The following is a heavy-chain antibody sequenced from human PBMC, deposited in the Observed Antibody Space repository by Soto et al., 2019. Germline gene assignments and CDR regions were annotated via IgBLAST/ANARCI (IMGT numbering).Heavy chain of an antibody. CDR1: GGSISSYY. J-gene: IGHJ4*02. CDR2: IYTSGST. Sequence: TLSLTCTVSGGSISSYYWSWIRQPAGKGLEWIGRIYTSGSTNYNPSLKSRVTMSVDTSKNQFSLKLSSVTAADTAVYYCASDDTYYYGSGSPGPSDCWGQGTLVTVSS. CDR3: ASDDTYYYGSGSPGPSDC. V-gene: IGHV4-4*07. D-gene: IGHD3-10*01.